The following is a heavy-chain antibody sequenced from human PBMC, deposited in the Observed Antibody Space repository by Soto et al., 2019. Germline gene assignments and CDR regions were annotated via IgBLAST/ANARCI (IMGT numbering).Heavy chain of an antibody. Sequence: QVQLVQSGAEVKKPGASVKVSCKASGYTFTRFAIHWVRQAPGQRLEWMGWINAGNGDTRSSKNFQGRVTITRDTSASTAYMELSSLRSEDTTVYYCANAGVGYSSSSGYFYHGMDVWGQGITVTVSS. CDR1: GYTFTRFA. J-gene: IGHJ6*02. CDR2: INAGNGDT. CDR3: ANAGVGYSSSSGYFYHGMDV. D-gene: IGHD6-6*01. V-gene: IGHV1-3*01.